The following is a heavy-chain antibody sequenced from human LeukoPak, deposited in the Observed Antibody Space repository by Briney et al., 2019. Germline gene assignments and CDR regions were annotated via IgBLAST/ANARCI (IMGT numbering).Heavy chain of an antibody. CDR2: VYHTGRT. CDR3: ARRDPDSTGYLYYFDY. J-gene: IGHJ4*02. CDR1: GGSIGTYY. D-gene: IGHD3-22*01. V-gene: IGHV4-59*12. Sequence: SETLSLTCIVSGGSIGTYYWSWIRQPPGEGLEWVGSVYHTGRTNYNPSLKSRVTISVDTSSNQFSLKLSSVTAADTAVYYCARRDPDSTGYLYYFDYWGQGTLVTVSS.